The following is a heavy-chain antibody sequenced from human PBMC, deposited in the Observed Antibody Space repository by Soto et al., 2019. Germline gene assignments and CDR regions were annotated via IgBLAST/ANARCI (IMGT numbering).Heavy chain of an antibody. Sequence: EVQLLESGGGLVQPGGSLRLSCAASGFTVSSYAMSWVRQAPGKGLEWVSVICGGGSTYSSDSVKGRFTISRDSSKNTVYLQMNSLRAEDTAVYYCAKALRLTFTPGDNMDVWGRGTTVTVSS. CDR2: ICGGGST. CDR3: AKALRLTFTPGDNMDV. D-gene: IGHD3-16*01. CDR1: GFTVSSYA. J-gene: IGHJ6*03. V-gene: IGHV3-23*01.